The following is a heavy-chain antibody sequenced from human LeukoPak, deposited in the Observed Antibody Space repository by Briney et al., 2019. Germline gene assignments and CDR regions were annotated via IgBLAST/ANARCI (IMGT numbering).Heavy chain of an antibody. CDR1: GGSISSGGYS. J-gene: IGHJ4*02. CDR2: IYYSGST. D-gene: IGHD4-17*01. Sequence: PSQTLSLTCTVSGGSISSGGYSWSWIRQHPGKGLEWIGYIYYSGSTYYNPSLKSRVTISVDTSKNQFSLKLSSVTAADTAVYYCARDLLDGDYMKDDYWGQGTLVTVSS. V-gene: IGHV4-31*03. CDR3: ARDLLDGDYMKDDY.